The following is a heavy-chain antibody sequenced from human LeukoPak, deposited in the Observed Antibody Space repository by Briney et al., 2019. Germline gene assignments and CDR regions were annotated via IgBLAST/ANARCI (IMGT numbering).Heavy chain of an antibody. CDR2: ISYDGSNK. V-gene: IGHV3-30-3*01. D-gene: IGHD1-26*01. J-gene: IGHJ4*02. Sequence: GRSLGLSCAASGFTFSSYAMHWVRQAPGKGLEWVAVISYDGSNKYYAGSVKGRFTISRDNSKNTLYLQMNSLRAEDTAVYYCASYVISGSYFDYWGQGTLVTVSS. CDR1: GFTFSSYA. CDR3: ASYVISGSYFDY.